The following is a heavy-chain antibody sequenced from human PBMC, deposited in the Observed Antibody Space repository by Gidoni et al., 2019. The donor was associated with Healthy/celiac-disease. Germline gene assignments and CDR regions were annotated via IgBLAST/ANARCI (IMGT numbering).Heavy chain of an antibody. CDR2: IKQDGSEK. D-gene: IGHD3-22*01. V-gene: IGHV3-7*01. J-gene: IGHJ4*02. Sequence: PGKGLEWVANIKQDGSEKYYVDSGKGRFTISRDNAKNLLYLQMNSLRAEDTAVYYCARVEFYYDSSGYFLLGTFDYWGQGTLVTVSS. CDR3: ARVEFYYDSSGYFLLGTFDY.